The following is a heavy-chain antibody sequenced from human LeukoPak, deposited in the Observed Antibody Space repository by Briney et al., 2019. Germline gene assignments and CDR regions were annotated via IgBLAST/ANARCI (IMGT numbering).Heavy chain of an antibody. CDR1: GGSISSYH. V-gene: IGHV4-4*07. CDR3: ARDDYYDSSGYYYDSGPSAFDI. D-gene: IGHD3-22*01. J-gene: IGHJ3*02. CDR2: IYTSGST. Sequence: SETLSLTCTVSGGSISSYHWSWIRQPAGKGLEGVGRIYTSGSTNYNPSLKSRVTMSVDTSKNQFSLKLSSVTAADTAVYYCARDDYYDSSGYYYDSGPSAFDIWGQGTMVTVSS.